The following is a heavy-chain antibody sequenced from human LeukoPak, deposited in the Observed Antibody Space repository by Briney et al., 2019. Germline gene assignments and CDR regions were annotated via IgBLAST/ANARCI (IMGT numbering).Heavy chain of an antibody. CDR1: RFTFSNAW. V-gene: IGHV3-15*01. J-gene: IGHJ4*02. Sequence: GGSLRLSCAASRFTFSNAWMSWVRQAPGKGLEWVGRIKSKTEGETKEYAASVRGRFTISRDDSRNRLYPQMNSLKTEDTAVYYCASGIVTGTSRWGQGTLVTVSS. CDR3: ASGIVTGTSR. CDR2: IKSKTEGETK. D-gene: IGHD1-20*01.